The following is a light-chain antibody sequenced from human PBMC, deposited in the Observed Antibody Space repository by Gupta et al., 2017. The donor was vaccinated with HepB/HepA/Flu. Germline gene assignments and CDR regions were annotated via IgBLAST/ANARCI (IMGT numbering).Light chain of an antibody. Sequence: QSALTQPASVSGSPGQSITISCTGTSSDVGGYNYVSWYQQHPGKAPKLMIYDVSNRPSGVANRFSGSKSGNTASLTISVLQEEDEADYYCSSDTSSSTLLFGGGTKLTVL. CDR1: SSDVGGYNY. CDR3: SSDTSSSTLL. J-gene: IGLJ2*01. CDR2: DVS. V-gene: IGLV2-14*01.